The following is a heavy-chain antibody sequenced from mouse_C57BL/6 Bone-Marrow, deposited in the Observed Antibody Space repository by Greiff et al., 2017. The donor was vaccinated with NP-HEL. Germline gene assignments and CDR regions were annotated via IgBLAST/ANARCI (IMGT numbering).Heavy chain of an antibody. CDR2: ISSHVST. Sequence: DVQLQESGPGLAKPSQPLCLPCAVTCYSITSYYWPWILKFPGTTLEYMGSISSHVSTYSTPYLTSRISITRATSKNQYYLQLNSVTTEDTATYYCASAPLWLRRNYYAMDYWGQGTSVTVSS. CDR3: ASAPLWLRRNYYAMDY. D-gene: IGHD2-2*01. CDR1: CYSITSYY. V-gene: IGHV3-8*01. J-gene: IGHJ4*01.